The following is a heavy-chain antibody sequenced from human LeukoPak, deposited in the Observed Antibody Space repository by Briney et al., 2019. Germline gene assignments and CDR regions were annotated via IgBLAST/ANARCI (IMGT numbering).Heavy chain of an antibody. CDR3: AREGHRLRFLEWPRLGHFDY. J-gene: IGHJ4*02. CDR1: GGTFSSYA. D-gene: IGHD3-3*01. CDR2: IIPIFGTA. V-gene: IGHV1-69*13. Sequence: SVKVSCKASGGTFSSYAISWVRQAPGQGLEWMGGIIPIFGTANYAQKFQGRVTITADESTSTAYMELSSLRSEDTAVYYCAREGHRLRFLEWPRLGHFDYWGQGTLVTVSS.